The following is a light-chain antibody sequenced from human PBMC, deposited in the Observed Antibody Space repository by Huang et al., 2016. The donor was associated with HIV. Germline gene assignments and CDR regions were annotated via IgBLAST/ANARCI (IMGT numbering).Light chain of an antibody. Sequence: DIQMTQSPSSLSASVGDRVTMTWRASQDIRSALAWYQQKPGKAPNLLLYAASQLESGVPSGFSGSGSGPDYTLIISGLQPEDFATYYCQQYYTLRAFGQGTKVGIK. CDR2: AAS. J-gene: IGKJ1*01. V-gene: IGKV1-NL1*01. CDR1: QDIRSA. CDR3: QQYYTLRA.